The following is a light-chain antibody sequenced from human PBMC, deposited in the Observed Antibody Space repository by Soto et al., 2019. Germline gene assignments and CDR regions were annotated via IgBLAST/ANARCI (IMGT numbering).Light chain of an antibody. V-gene: IGKV3-15*01. CDR3: QQYNNWSRVT. CDR2: GAS. CDR1: QSVSSN. Sequence: EIVMTQSPATLSVSPGERATLSCRASQSVSSNLAWYQQNPGQAPRLLIYGASTRATGIPARFSGSGSGTEFTLPISGKQSEDFAVDYCQQYNNWSRVTFGQGTKLEIK. J-gene: IGKJ2*01.